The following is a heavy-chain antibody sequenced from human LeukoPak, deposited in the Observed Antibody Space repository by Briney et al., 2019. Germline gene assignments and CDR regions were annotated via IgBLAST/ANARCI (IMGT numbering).Heavy chain of an antibody. CDR3: ARCLRYAKACDYMDV. V-gene: IGHV4-39*01. Sequence: PSETLSLTCTVSGGSISSSSYYWGWIRQPPGKGLEWIGSIYYSGSTYYNPSLKSRVTISVDTSKNQFSLKLSSVTAADTAIYYCARCLRYAKACDYMDVWGKGTTVTVSS. CDR2: IYYSGST. CDR1: GGSISSSSYY. D-gene: IGHD2-2*01. J-gene: IGHJ6*03.